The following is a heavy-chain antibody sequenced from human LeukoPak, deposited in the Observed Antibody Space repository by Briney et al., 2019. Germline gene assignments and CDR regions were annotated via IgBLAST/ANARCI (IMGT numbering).Heavy chain of an antibody. CDR3: ARDKRVLRFLEWLGDPNYYYGMDV. Sequence: GASVKVSCKASGYTFTGYYMHWVRQAPGQGLEWMGWINPNSGGTNYAQKFQGRVTMTRDTSISTAYMELSRLRSDDTAVYYCARDKRVLRFLEWLGDPNYYYGMDVWGQGTTVTVSS. CDR2: INPNSGGT. D-gene: IGHD3-3*01. CDR1: GYTFTGYY. J-gene: IGHJ6*02. V-gene: IGHV1-2*02.